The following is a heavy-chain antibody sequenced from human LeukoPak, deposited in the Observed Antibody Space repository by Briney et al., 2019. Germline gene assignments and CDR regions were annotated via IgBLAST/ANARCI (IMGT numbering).Heavy chain of an antibody. J-gene: IGHJ4*02. CDR3: ARERYCSSTSCYEWIDY. Sequence: PGGSLRLSCGASGFIFSNFWMSWVRQAPGKGLEWVANIKQDGSEKYYVDSVKGRFTISRDDAKNSLYLQMNSLRAEDTAVYYCARERYCSSTSCYEWIDYWGQGTLVTVSS. V-gene: IGHV3-7*03. D-gene: IGHD2-2*01. CDR1: GFIFSNFW. CDR2: IKQDGSEK.